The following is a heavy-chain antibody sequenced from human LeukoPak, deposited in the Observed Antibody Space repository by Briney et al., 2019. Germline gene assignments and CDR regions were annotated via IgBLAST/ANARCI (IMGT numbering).Heavy chain of an antibody. J-gene: IGHJ4*02. Sequence: PGVSLRLSCAASGFTFSSYWMHWVRQARGRGRVWVSRIKSDGSSTTYADSVKGRFTSSRDNAKNTLYLQMNSLRAEDTAAYYCATNCYGSGPDHWGQGTLVTVSS. CDR2: IKSDGSST. CDR1: GFTFSSYW. CDR3: ATNCYGSGPDH. D-gene: IGHD3-10*01. V-gene: IGHV3-74*01.